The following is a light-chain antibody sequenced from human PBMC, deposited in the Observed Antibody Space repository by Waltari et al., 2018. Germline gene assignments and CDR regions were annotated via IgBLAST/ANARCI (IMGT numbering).Light chain of an antibody. CDR1: SSDVGGYKY. Sequence: QSALTQPRSVSGSPGQSVTISCTGTSSDVGGYKYVSWYQHPPGKAPKRMIYDVSKRPSGVPGRFSGSKSGDTASLTISGLQAEDEADYYCCSYAGGYTWVFGGGTKLTVL. V-gene: IGLV2-11*01. CDR3: CSYAGGYTWV. CDR2: DVS. J-gene: IGLJ3*02.